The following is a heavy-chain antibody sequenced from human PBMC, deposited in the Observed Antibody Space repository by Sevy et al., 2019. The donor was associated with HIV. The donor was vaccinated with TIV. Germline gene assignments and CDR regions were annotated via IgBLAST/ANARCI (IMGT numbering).Heavy chain of an antibody. V-gene: IGHV3-23*01. CDR1: GFTFSSYA. Sequence: GGSLRLSCAASGFTFSSYAMSWVRQAPGRGLEWVSLIGDSDTATYYTDSVSGRFTISRDSSKNTLYLQMTSLRAGDTAVYYCAKGSYAAFNLFEYWGQGTLVTVSS. CDR2: IGDSDTAT. J-gene: IGHJ4*02. D-gene: IGHD4-17*01. CDR3: AKGSYAAFNLFEY.